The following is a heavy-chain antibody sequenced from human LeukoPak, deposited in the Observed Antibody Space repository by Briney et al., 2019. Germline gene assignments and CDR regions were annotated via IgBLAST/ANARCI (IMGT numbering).Heavy chain of an antibody. CDR1: GFTLSGYA. Sequence: GGSLRLSCAASGFTLSGYAMRWVRQAPGRGLEWVSTISGSGTNTYYADCGKGRLTISRDSSQNTLYLQMNSLRAEDTAVYYCAKALAGGSYYGMDVWGQGTTVTVS. D-gene: IGHD3-10*01. CDR3: AKALAGGSYYGMDV. V-gene: IGHV3-23*01. CDR2: ISGSGTNT. J-gene: IGHJ6*02.